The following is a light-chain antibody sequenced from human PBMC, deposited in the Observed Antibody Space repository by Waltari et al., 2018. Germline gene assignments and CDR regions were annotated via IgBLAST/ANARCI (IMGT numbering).Light chain of an antibody. Sequence: QSVLTQPPSASGTPGQRVTISCSGSRSNVGNNYVYWYQQPPGTAPKLLIYRNNQLPSGVPDRFSGSKSGTSASLAISGLRSEDEADYYCAAWDDSLSGRVFGGGTKVTVL. J-gene: IGLJ3*02. V-gene: IGLV1-47*01. CDR3: AAWDDSLSGRV. CDR2: RNN. CDR1: RSNVGNNY.